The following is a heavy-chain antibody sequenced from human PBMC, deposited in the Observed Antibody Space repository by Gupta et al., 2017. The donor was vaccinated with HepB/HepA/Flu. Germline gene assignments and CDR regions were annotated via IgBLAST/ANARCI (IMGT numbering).Heavy chain of an antibody. Sequence: EVQLLESGGGLVQPGGSLRLPCAASGFTFNNYAMSWVRQAPGKGLEWLSGISDRGTKYADSVKGRFTISRDNSKNMLDLQMNSLRAEDTAVYYCAKDDDYSDLRPVDYWGQGTLVTVSS. CDR3: AKDDDYSDLRPVDY. V-gene: IGHV3-23*01. D-gene: IGHD4-17*01. CDR1: GFTFNNYA. J-gene: IGHJ4*02. CDR2: ISDRGT.